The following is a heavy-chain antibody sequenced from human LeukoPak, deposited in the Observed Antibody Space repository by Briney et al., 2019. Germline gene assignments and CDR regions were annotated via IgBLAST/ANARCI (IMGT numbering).Heavy chain of an antibody. V-gene: IGHV3-66*01. D-gene: IGHD6-19*01. CDR1: GFTFGDYA. J-gene: IGHJ4*02. CDR2: IYSGGKT. Sequence: GRSLRLSCTASGFTFGDYAMSWVRQAPGKGLEWVSAIYSGGKTYYADSVKGRFTISRDNSKNTLYLQMNSLRAEDTAVYYCARDGSSGWSHDYWGQGALVTVSS. CDR3: ARDGSSGWSHDY.